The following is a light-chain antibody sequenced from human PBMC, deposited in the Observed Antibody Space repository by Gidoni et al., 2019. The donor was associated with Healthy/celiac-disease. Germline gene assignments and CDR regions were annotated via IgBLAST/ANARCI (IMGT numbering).Light chain of an antibody. CDR3: SSYTSSSTV. Sequence: QSALTQPAPVSGSPGQSITISCTGTSSDVGGYNYVSWYQQHPGNAPKLMIYDVSNRPSGVSNRFSGSKSGNTASLTISGLQAEDEADYYCSSYTSSSTVFGGGTKLXVL. CDR2: DVS. CDR1: SSDVGGYNY. V-gene: IGLV2-14*03. J-gene: IGLJ2*01.